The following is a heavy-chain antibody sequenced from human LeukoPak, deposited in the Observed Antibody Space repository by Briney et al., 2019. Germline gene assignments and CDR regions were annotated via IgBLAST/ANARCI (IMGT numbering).Heavy chain of an antibody. V-gene: IGHV3-64D*06. J-gene: IGHJ4*02. Sequence: GGSLRLSCSASGFTFSNYPMHWVRQAPGKGLEYVSAITGNGDNTDYADSVKGRFTISRDNSKNTLYLQMSSLRADDTAVYYCVKKYGSGGHYDYWGQGTLVTVSS. CDR1: GFTFSNYP. CDR3: VKKYGSGGHYDY. CDR2: ITGNGDNT. D-gene: IGHD3-10*01.